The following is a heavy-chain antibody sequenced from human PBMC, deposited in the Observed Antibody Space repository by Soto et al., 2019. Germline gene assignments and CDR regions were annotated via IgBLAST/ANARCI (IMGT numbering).Heavy chain of an antibody. J-gene: IGHJ6*03. V-gene: IGHV3-74*01. CDR1: GFPFSAYW. Sequence: EVQLVESGGGLVQPGGSLRLSCAAFGFPFSAYWMHWVRQAPGKGLVWVSRMNSDGSTINYADSVKGRFTISRDNAEDMLYLQMNSLRAEDTAIYYCARDVENDGNYYIDARGKGTTVTVSS. D-gene: IGHD1-1*01. CDR3: ARDVENDGNYYIDA. CDR2: MNSDGSTI.